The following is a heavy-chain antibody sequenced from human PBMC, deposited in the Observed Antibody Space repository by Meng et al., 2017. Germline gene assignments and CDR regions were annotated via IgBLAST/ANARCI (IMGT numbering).Heavy chain of an antibody. CDR1: GLPGRRSS. V-gene: IGHV3-53*01. D-gene: IGHD4-17*01. J-gene: IGHJ4*02. Sequence: SCAHAGLPGRRSSSGCVRQAPGKWLDWVSVCYSGGSTYDAYSVKGRFTISRDNSKNTLYLQMNSLRAEDTAVYYCARDYGDHLGFDYWGQGTLVTVSS. CDR2: CYSGGST. CDR3: ARDYGDHLGFDY.